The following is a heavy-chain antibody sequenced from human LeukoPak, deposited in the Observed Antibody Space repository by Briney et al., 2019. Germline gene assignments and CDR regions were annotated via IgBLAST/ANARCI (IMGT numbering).Heavy chain of an antibody. CDR1: VGSFSGYY. J-gene: IGHJ3*02. CDR3: ARLLDYGGNSVAFDI. D-gene: IGHD4-23*01. Sequence: SETLSLTCAVYVGSFSGYYWSWLRQPPGKGLEWIGEINHSGSTKYNPSLKSRVTISVDTSKNQFSLKLSSVTAADTAVYYCARLLDYGGNSVAFDIWGQGTMVTVSS. CDR2: INHSGST. V-gene: IGHV4-34*01.